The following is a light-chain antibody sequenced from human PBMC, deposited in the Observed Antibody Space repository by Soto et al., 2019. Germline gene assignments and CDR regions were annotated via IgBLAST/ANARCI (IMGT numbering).Light chain of an antibody. CDR2: EVS. CDR1: SSDIGGYNC. V-gene: IGLV2-8*01. J-gene: IGLJ2*01. CDR3: SSYAGSNIPEV. Sequence: QSALTQPPSASGSPGQSVTISCTGTSSDIGGYNCVSWYQQHPGKAPKLMIYEVSKRPSGVPDRFSGSKSGNTASLTVSGHQAEDEADSYCSSYAGSNIPEVFGGGTELTVL.